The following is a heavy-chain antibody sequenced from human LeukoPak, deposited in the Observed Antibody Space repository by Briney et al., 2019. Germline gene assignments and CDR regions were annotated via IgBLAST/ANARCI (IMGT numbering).Heavy chain of an antibody. Sequence: AESPKISCSGAADSFTSYCIGWGRQMPGKGLEWMVIIYPCDADTRYSPSFQGQVTISSDNSIITAYLQWSSLKASDTAMYYCARNPRLYSGSYYLDYWGQGTLVTVSS. V-gene: IGHV5-51*01. CDR3: ARNPRLYSGSYYLDY. CDR1: ADSFTSYC. CDR2: IYPCDADT. D-gene: IGHD1-26*01. J-gene: IGHJ4*02.